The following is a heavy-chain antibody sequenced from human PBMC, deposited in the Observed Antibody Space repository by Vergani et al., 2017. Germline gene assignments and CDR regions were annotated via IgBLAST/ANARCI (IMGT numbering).Heavy chain of an antibody. CDR1: GYSFTSYW. CDR2: IYPGDSDT. V-gene: IGHV5-51*01. Sequence: EVQLVQSGAEVQKPGESLKISCKGSGYSFTSYWVGWVRQMPGKGLEWMGIIYPGDSDTRYSPSFQGQVTISPDKSISTAYLQWSSLKASDTAMYYCARGNYYDSSGYPYNWFDPWGQGTLVTVSS. J-gene: IGHJ5*02. D-gene: IGHD3-22*01. CDR3: ARGNYYDSSGYPYNWFDP.